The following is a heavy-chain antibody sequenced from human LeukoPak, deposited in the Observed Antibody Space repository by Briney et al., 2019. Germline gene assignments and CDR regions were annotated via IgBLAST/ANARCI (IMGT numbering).Heavy chain of an antibody. CDR3: AKDSAKKYDDY. CDR1: GFNFSNYA. Sequence: GGSLRLSCAASGFNFSNYAMSWVRQAPGKGLEWVSAISGSGGSTYYADSVKGRFTISRDNSKNTLYLQMNRLRAEDTAVYYCAKDSAKKYDDYWGQGTLVTVSS. D-gene: IGHD2/OR15-2a*01. J-gene: IGHJ4*02. V-gene: IGHV3-23*01. CDR2: ISGSGGST.